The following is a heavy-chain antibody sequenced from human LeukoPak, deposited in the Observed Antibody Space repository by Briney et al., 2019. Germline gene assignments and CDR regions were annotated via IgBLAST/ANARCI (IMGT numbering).Heavy chain of an antibody. D-gene: IGHD5-12*01. CDR1: GFTFSSYW. Sequence: PGGSLRLSCAASGFTFSSYWMSWVRQAPGKGLEWVANIKQDGSEKYYVDSVKGRFTISRDNAKNSLYLQMNSLRAEDTAVYYCARDRGRGYSGYDIRFDYWGQGTLVTVSS. V-gene: IGHV3-7*01. CDR2: IKQDGSEK. CDR3: ARDRGRGYSGYDIRFDY. J-gene: IGHJ4*02.